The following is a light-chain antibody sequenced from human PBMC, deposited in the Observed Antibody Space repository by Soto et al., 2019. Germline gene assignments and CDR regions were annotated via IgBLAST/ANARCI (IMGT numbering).Light chain of an antibody. V-gene: IGKV1-16*01. Sequence: DIQMTQSPSSLSASVGDSVTITCRASQDIGMSLGWYQQKPGRAPKSLIYAASSLHSGVPSRFRDSGSRTDFKLTINSLQPEDLASYFCHQYADYPHPLGQQSKLEMK. CDR3: HQYADYPHP. J-gene: IGKJ2*01. CDR2: AAS. CDR1: QDIGMS.